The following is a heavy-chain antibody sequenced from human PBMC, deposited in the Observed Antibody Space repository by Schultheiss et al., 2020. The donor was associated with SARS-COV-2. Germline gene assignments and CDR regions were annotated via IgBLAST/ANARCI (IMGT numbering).Heavy chain of an antibody. Sequence: GSLRLSCTVSGGSISSYYWSWIRQPAGKGLEWIGRIYTSGSTNYNPSLKSRVTMSVDTSKNQFSLKLSSVTAADTAVYYCARDGSGWVDYWGQGTLVTVSS. J-gene: IGHJ4*02. D-gene: IGHD2-2*03. CDR2: IYTSGST. CDR1: GGSISSYY. V-gene: IGHV4-4*07. CDR3: ARDGSGWVDY.